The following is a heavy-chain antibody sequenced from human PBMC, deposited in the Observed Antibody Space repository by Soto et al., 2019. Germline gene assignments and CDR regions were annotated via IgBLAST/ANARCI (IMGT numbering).Heavy chain of an antibody. J-gene: IGHJ3*02. CDR3: ARRGHSGYLDAFDI. D-gene: IGHD5-12*01. Sequence: PSETLSLTCTVSGGSISSYYWSWIRQPPGKGLEWIGYIYYSGSTNYNPSLKSRVTISVDTSKNQFSLKLSSVTAADTAVYYCARRGHSGYLDAFDIWGQGTMVTVSS. V-gene: IGHV4-59*12. CDR2: IYYSGST. CDR1: GGSISSYY.